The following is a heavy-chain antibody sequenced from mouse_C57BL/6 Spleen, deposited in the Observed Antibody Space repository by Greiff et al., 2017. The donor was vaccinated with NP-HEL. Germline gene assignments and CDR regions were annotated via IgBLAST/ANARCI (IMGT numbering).Heavy chain of an antibody. CDR3: ARGEITTVVATGYFDY. Sequence: QVQLQQSGAELARPGASVKLSCEASGYTFTSYGISWVKQRTGQGLEWIGEIYPRSGNTYYNEKFKGKATLTADKSSSTAYMELRSLTSEDSAVYFCARGEITTVVATGYFDYWGQGTTLTVSS. V-gene: IGHV1-81*01. D-gene: IGHD1-1*01. J-gene: IGHJ2*01. CDR1: GYTFTSYG. CDR2: IYPRSGNT.